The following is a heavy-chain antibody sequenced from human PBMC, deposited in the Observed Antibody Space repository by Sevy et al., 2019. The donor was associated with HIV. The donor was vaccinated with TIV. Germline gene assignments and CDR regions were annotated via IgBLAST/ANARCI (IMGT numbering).Heavy chain of an antibody. CDR2: IKSKADGGTV. CDR1: GFTFTYAW. Sequence: GGSLRLSCAASGFTFTYAWMAWVRQSPGKGLEWVGRIKSKADGGTVEYAATVKGRFTISRDDSKNRLYLEMNSLKTEDTAVYYCSTDPIILLLVTDGMDVWGQGTTVTVSS. CDR3: STDPIILLLVTDGMDV. J-gene: IGHJ6*02. V-gene: IGHV3-15*01. D-gene: IGHD2-8*02.